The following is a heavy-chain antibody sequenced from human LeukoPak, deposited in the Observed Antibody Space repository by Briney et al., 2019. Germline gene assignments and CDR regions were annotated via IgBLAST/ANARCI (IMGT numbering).Heavy chain of an antibody. CDR2: ISGSGGST. CDR3: ASSLGPLTEY. CDR1: GFTFSSYA. J-gene: IGHJ4*01. D-gene: IGHD7-27*01. Sequence: GGSLRLSCAASGFTFSSYAMSWVRQAPGKGLEWVSAISGSGGSTYYADSVKGRFTISRDNAKNTLYLQMNNLRAEDTAMYYCASSLGPLTEYWGQGTLVTVSS. V-gene: IGHV3-23*01.